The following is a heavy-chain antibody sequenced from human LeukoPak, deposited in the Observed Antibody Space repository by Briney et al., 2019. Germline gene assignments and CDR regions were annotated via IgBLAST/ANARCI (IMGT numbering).Heavy chain of an antibody. V-gene: IGHV4-59*01. J-gene: IGHJ6*02. CDR1: GGSISSYF. CDR2: IYYSGST. CDR3: ARGAGNYYFYGMDV. Sequence: PSETLSLTCTVSGGSISSYFWSWIRQPPGKGLEWIGHIYYSGSTNYNPSLKSRVTVSVDTSRNQFSLKLSSVTAADTAVYYCARGAGNYYFYGMDVWGQGTTVTVSS.